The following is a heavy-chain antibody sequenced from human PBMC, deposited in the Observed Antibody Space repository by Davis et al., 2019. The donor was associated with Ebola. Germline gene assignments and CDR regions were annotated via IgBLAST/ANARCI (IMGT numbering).Heavy chain of an antibody. CDR2: ISGSGGST. Sequence: PGGSLRLSCAASGFTFSSYAMSWVRQAPGKGLEWVSAISGSGGSTYYADSVKGRFTISRDNSKNTLYLQMNSLRAEDTAVYYCAKDFGRFLWWGMDVWGQGTTVTVSS. D-gene: IGHD2-21*01. V-gene: IGHV3-23*01. CDR1: GFTFSSYA. CDR3: AKDFGRFLWWGMDV. J-gene: IGHJ6*02.